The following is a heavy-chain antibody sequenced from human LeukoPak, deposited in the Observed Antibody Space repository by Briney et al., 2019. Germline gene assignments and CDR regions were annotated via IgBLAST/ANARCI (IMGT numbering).Heavy chain of an antibody. CDR3: AKDVEPAAGYYLDY. J-gene: IGHJ4*02. V-gene: IGHV3-23*01. CDR2: LTNSGGSGGVT. D-gene: IGHD6-13*01. CDR1: GFTFSTYA. Sequence: GGSLKLSCAASGFTFSTYAMSWVRQAPGKGLEWVSALTNSGGSGGVTYYADSVKGRFIISRDNSKSTLYLQLSSLRAEDTAVYYCAKDVEPAAGYYLDYWGQGTLVTVSS.